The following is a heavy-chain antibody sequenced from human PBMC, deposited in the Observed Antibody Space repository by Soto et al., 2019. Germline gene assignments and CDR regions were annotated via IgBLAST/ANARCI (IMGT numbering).Heavy chain of an antibody. CDR3: AKQGDKNIWFGEYYYYYMDV. Sequence: PGGSLSLSCAASGFPFSSYSMSWVRQAPGKGLEWVSAISGSGGSTYYADSVKGRFTISRDNSKNTLYLQMNSLRAEDTAVYYCAKQGDKNIWFGEYYYYYMDVWGKGTTVTVSS. CDR1: GFPFSSYS. J-gene: IGHJ6*03. D-gene: IGHD3-10*01. V-gene: IGHV3-23*01. CDR2: ISGSGGST.